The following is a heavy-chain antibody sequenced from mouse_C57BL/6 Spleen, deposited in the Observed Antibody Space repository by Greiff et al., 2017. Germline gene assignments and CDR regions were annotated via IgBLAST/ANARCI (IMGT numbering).Heavy chain of an antibody. CDR1: GYSITSGYY. CDR3: ASPHYYGLYYFDY. V-gene: IGHV3-6*01. J-gene: IGHJ2*01. Sequence: EVQLQQSGPGLVKPSQSLSLTCSVTGYSITSGYYWNWIRQFPGNKLEWMGYISYDGSNNYNPSLKNRISITRDTSKNQFFLKLNSVTTEDTATYYSASPHYYGLYYFDYWGQGTTLTVSS. D-gene: IGHD1-1*01. CDR2: ISYDGSN.